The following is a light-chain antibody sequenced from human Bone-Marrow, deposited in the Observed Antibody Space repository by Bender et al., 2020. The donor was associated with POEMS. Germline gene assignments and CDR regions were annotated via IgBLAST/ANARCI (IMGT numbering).Light chain of an antibody. CDR3: CSYAGKFV. V-gene: IGLV2-11*01. CDR2: DVS. CDR1: SSDVGGYNY. Sequence: QSALTQPRSVSGSPGQSVTISCTGTSSDVGGYNYVSWYQQHPDKAPRVIIYDVSKRPSGVPDRFSGSKSGNTASLTISGLQAADEAYYYCCSYAGKFVFGSGTKVTVL. J-gene: IGLJ1*01.